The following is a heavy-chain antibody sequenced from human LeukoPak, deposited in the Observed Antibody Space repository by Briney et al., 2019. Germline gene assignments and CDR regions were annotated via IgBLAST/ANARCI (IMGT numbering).Heavy chain of an antibody. CDR2: IYYTGKN. D-gene: IGHD6-19*01. Sequence: PSETLSLTCAVSGRSINSHYWGWIRQPPGKGRQWIGDIYYTGKNNYNPSLKSRVTISLDTSKDHLSLNLTSVVAADTAIYYCVRRDTGWNYFDYWGQGILVTVYS. J-gene: IGHJ4*02. CDR3: VRRDTGWNYFDY. CDR1: GRSINSHY. V-gene: IGHV4-59*08.